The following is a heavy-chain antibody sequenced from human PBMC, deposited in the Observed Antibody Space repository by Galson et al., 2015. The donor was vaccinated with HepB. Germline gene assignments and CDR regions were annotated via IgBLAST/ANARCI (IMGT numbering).Heavy chain of an antibody. CDR2: INPSGGRT. Sequence: SVKVSCKASGYTFSTYYIHWVRQAPGQGLEWMGIINPSGGRTTYAQKFQDRVTMTRDTSTRTVDMALSSLRSEDTAVYYCATIRVGYCITTSCKADDFDIWGQGTMVTVSS. D-gene: IGHD2-2*01. J-gene: IGHJ3*02. CDR3: ATIRVGYCITTSCKADDFDI. V-gene: IGHV1-46*01. CDR1: GYTFSTYY.